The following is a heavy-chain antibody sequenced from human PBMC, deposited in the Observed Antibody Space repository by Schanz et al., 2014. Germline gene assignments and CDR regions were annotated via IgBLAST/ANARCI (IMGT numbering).Heavy chain of an antibody. CDR3: AKDHPSSGWPAFDV. CDR1: GLIFSTYT. J-gene: IGHJ4*02. V-gene: IGHV3-23*04. Sequence: EVQLVESGGGLVRPGGSLRLSCTTSGLIFSTYTLNWVRQAPGRGLEWVSGITRQGTTYYADFVKGRFSISRDLSSNTLYLQMNSLRAYDSAIYYCAKDHPSSGWPAFDVWGQGTQVTVSS. D-gene: IGHD6-19*01. CDR2: ITRQGTT.